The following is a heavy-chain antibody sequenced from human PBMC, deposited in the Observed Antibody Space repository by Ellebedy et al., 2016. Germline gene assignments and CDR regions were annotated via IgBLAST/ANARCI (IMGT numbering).Heavy chain of an antibody. CDR3: ARDFRFGVDF. Sequence: GESLKISCSASGFTFNTYHMQWLRQAPGKGLEWVSYINIRGSPAYYADSVRGRFTISRDNDRNSVYLQMDSLREEDTAMYYCARDFRFGVDFWGQGTLVTVSS. CDR1: GFTFNTYH. J-gene: IGHJ4*02. CDR2: INIRGSPA. D-gene: IGHD3-10*01. V-gene: IGHV3-48*02.